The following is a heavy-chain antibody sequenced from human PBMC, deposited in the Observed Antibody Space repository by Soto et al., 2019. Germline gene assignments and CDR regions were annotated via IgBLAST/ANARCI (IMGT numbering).Heavy chain of an antibody. V-gene: IGHV3-30-3*01. Sequence: GGSLRLSCAASGFTFSSYAMHWVRQAPGKGLEWVAVISYDGSNKYYADSVKGRFTISRDNSKNTLYLQMNSLRAEDTAVYYCARVPGMAGNAYYYYYGMDVWGQGTTVTVYS. J-gene: IGHJ6*02. CDR1: GFTFSSYA. CDR2: ISYDGSNK. CDR3: ARVPGMAGNAYYYYYGMDV. D-gene: IGHD6-19*01.